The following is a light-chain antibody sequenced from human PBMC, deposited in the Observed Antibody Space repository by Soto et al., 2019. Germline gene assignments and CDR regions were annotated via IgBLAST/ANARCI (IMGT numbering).Light chain of an antibody. CDR3: SSYTGGSLDV. CDR1: SSDVGGYNY. Sequence: QSALTQPASVSGSPGQSITIFCTGTSSDVGGYNYVSWYQQHPGKAPKLMIYDVSDRPSGVSNRFSGSKSGNTASLTISGLQAEDEADYYCSSYTGGSLDVFGTGTKLTVL. J-gene: IGLJ1*01. V-gene: IGLV2-14*01. CDR2: DVS.